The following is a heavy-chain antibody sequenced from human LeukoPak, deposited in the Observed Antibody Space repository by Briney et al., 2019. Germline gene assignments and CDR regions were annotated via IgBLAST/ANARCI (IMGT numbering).Heavy chain of an antibody. CDR2: IYYSGST. CDR1: GGSISSGDYY. CDR3: ARTVEYEDAFDI. V-gene: IGHV4-30-4*01. D-gene: IGHD2-8*02. J-gene: IGHJ3*02. Sequence: SQTLSLTCTVSGGSISSGDYYWSWIRQPPGQGLEWIGYIYYSGSTYYNPSLKSRVTISVDTSKNQFSLKLSSVTAADTAVYYWARTVEYEDAFDIWGQGTMVTVSS.